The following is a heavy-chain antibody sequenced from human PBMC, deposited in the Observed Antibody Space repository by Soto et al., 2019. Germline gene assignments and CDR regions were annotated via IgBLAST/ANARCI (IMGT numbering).Heavy chain of an antibody. CDR3: ARTSYSSSRGNWFDP. Sequence: LSLTCTVSGGSVSSGSYYWSWIRQPPGKGLEWIGYIYYSGSTNYNPSLKSRVTISVDTSKNQFSLKLSPVTAADTAVYYCARTSYSSSRGNWFDPWGQGTLVTSPQ. CDR1: GGSVSSGSYY. D-gene: IGHD6-13*01. J-gene: IGHJ5*02. CDR2: IYYSGST. V-gene: IGHV4-61*01.